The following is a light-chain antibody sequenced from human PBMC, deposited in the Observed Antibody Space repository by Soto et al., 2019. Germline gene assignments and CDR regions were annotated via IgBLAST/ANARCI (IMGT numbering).Light chain of an antibody. CDR3: QQLRMYPST. Sequence: DIQMTQSPSTLSASVGDTVTISCRARQSIGTWLAWYQQKPGKAPKLLIYDASTLESGVPSRFSGSGSGTDFALTITSLQAEDFATYYCQQLRMYPSTFGGGTKVDIK. J-gene: IGKJ4*01. V-gene: IGKV1-5*01. CDR1: QSIGTW. CDR2: DAS.